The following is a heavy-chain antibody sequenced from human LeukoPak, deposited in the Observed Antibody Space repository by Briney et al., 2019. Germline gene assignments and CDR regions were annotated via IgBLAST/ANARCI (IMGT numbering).Heavy chain of an antibody. V-gene: IGHV4-31*03. D-gene: IGHD5-18*01. Sequence: PSQTLSLTCTVSGGSISSGGYYWSWIRQHPGKGLEWIGYIYYSGSTYYNPSLKSRVTISVDTSKNQFSLKLSSVTAADTAVYYCARYTSGEGYSYGYIDYWGQGTLVTVSS. CDR2: IYYSGST. J-gene: IGHJ4*02. CDR3: ARYTSGEGYSYGYIDY. CDR1: GGSISSGGYY.